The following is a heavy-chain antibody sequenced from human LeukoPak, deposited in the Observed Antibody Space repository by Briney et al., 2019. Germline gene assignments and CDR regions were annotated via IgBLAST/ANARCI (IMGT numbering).Heavy chain of an antibody. Sequence: GGSLRLSCAASGFTFSSYAMSWVRQAPGKGLEWVSAISGSGGSTYYADSVKGRFTISRDNSKNTLYLQMNSLRAEDTAVYYCATEVEDYYDSSGYYPGYWGQGTLVTVSS. J-gene: IGHJ4*02. CDR3: ATEVEDYYDSSGYYPGY. D-gene: IGHD3-22*01. CDR1: GFTFSSYA. V-gene: IGHV3-23*01. CDR2: ISGSGGST.